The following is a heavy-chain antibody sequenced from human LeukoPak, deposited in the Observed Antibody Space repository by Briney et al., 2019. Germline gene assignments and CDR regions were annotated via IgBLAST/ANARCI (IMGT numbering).Heavy chain of an antibody. J-gene: IGHJ4*02. CDR1: GYTFTGFY. D-gene: IGHD2-21*02. CDR2: INPNSGGT. V-gene: IGHV1-2*02. Sequence: ASVKVSCKASGYTFTGFYLHWVRQAPGHGLEWMGWINPNSGGTNYAQKFQGRVTMTRDTSISTAYMKLSRLRSDDTAMYYCARGTYCGGDCIGNWGQGTLVIVSS. CDR3: ARGTYCGGDCIGN.